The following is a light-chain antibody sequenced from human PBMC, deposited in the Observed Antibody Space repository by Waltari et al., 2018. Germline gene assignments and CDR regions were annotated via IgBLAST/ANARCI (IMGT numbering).Light chain of an antibody. V-gene: IGLV2-23*01. CDR3: CSYAGTSTYV. CDR1: SSDVGSYNP. Sequence: QSALTQPASVSGSPGQSITISCTGTSSDVGSYNPFSWYQQHPGKAPKLMIYEGTKWPSGISNRFSGSKSGNTASLTISGLQAEDEADYYCCSYAGTSTYVFGTGTKVTVL. CDR2: EGT. J-gene: IGLJ1*01.